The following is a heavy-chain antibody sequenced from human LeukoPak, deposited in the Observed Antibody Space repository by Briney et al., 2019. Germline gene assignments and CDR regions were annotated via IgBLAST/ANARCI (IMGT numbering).Heavy chain of an antibody. J-gene: IGHJ6*03. CDR3: ASASVPQEYYYYYMDV. CDR1: GYTFTGYY. CDR2: FNPNSGGT. Sequence: ASVKVSCNASGYTFTGYYMHWVRQAPGQGHGWVGCFNPNSGGTSYAQKFQRRVTMTRDTSISTAYMELSRLRSDDTAVYYCASASVPQEYYYYYMDVWGKGTTVTVSS. V-gene: IGHV1-2*02.